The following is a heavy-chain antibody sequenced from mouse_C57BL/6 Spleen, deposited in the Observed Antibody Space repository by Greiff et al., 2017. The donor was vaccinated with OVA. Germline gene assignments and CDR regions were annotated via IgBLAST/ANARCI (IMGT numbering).Heavy chain of an antibody. CDR3: ARWGTADWFDY. CDR2: IDPSSGGT. J-gene: IGHJ2*01. V-gene: IGHV1-72*01. CDR1: GYTFTSYW. Sequence: QVQLQQPGAELVKPGASVKLSCKASGYTFTSYWMNWVKQRPGQGLEWIGRIDPSSGGTKYNEKFKSKATLTVDKSSSTAYMQLSSLTSEDSAVYDSARWGTADWFDYWGQGTPLTVSA. D-gene: IGHD2-14*01.